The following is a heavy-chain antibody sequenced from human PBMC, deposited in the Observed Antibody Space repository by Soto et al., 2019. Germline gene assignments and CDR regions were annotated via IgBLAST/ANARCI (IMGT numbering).Heavy chain of an antibody. V-gene: IGHV3-23*01. CDR3: AKYGRWLVHFYYYGMDV. D-gene: IGHD6-19*01. J-gene: IGHJ6*02. CDR2: ISGSGGST. Sequence: GGSLRLSCAASGFTFSSYAMSWVRQAPGKGLEWVSAISGSGGSTYYADSVKGRFTISRDNSKNTLYLQTNSLRAEDTAVYYCAKYGRWLVHFYYYGMDVWGQGTTVTVSS. CDR1: GFTFSSYA.